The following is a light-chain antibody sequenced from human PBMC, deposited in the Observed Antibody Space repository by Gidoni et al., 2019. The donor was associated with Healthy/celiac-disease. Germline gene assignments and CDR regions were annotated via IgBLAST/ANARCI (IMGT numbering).Light chain of an antibody. V-gene: IGKV3-11*01. J-gene: IGKJ5*01. CDR2: DAS. Sequence: IVLTQSPDTLSLSPGERATLSCRASQSVSSYLDWYQQKPGQAPRRLSFDASNRATGIPARFSGSGSGTDFTLTIRSIEPEEFARYYCKKRGNWIITFGQGKRLEIK. CDR3: KKRGNWIIT. CDR1: QSVSSY.